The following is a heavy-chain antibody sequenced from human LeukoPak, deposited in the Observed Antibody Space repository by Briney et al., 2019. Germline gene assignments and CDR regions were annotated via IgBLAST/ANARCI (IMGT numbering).Heavy chain of an antibody. V-gene: IGHV3-7*01. J-gene: IGHJ4*02. CDR1: GFTFSSYR. CDR3: AREAIPESSYYYDSSGYYRG. Sequence: PGGSLRLSCAAFGFTFSSYRMSWVRQAPGKGLEWVANIKQDGSEKYYVASVKGRFTISRDNAKTSLYLQINSLRAEGTAVYYCAREAIPESSYYYDSSGYYRGWGQGTLVTVSS. CDR2: IKQDGSEK. D-gene: IGHD3-22*01.